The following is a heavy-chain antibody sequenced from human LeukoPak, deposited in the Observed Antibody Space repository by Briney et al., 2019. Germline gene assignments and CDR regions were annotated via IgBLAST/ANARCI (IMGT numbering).Heavy chain of an antibody. V-gene: IGHV3-23*01. D-gene: IGHD3-22*01. CDR3: AKEGYYYDSSGYYSFFDY. J-gene: IGHJ4*02. CDR1: GFTFSSYA. Sequence: PGGSLRPSCAASGFTFSSYAMSWVRQAPGKGLEWVSAISGSGGSTYYADSVKGRFTISRDNSKNTLHLQMNSLRAEDTAVYYCAKEGYYYDSSGYYSFFDYWGQGTLVTVSS. CDR2: ISGSGGST.